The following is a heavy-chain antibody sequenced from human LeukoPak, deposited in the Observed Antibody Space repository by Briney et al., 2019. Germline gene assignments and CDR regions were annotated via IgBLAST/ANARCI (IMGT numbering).Heavy chain of an antibody. Sequence: SETLSLTCTVSGGSISSGGYYWSWIRQPPGKGLEWIGYIYHSGSTYYNPSLKSRVTISVDRSKNQFSLKLSSVTAADTAVYYCARETVHIAVAGNLSLERSTYYFDYWGQGTLVTVSS. CDR2: IYHSGST. D-gene: IGHD6-19*01. CDR3: ARETVHIAVAGNLSLERSTYYFDY. CDR1: GGSISSGGYY. V-gene: IGHV4-30-2*01. J-gene: IGHJ4*02.